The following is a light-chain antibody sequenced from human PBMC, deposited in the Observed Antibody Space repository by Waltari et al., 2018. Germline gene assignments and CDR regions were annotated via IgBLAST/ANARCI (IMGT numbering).Light chain of an antibody. CDR2: DVS. CDR3: CSYAGNWV. V-gene: IGLV2-11*01. J-gene: IGLJ3*02. Sequence: VPWYQQHPGKAPKLMIYDVSRRPSGVPDRFSGSKSGNTASLTISGLQAEDEADYYCCSYAGNWVFGGGTKLTVL.